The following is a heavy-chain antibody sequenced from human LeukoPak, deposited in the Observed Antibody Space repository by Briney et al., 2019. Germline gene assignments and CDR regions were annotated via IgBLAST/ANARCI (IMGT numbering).Heavy chain of an antibody. D-gene: IGHD2-2*01. CDR3: ARTLHPHCSSAGCPTYYYGMDV. CDR1: GFSLSTSGMC. Sequence: SGPALVKPTQTLTLTCTFSGFSLSTSGMCVSWIRQPQGKALEWLARIDWDDDKYYSTSLKTSLTISKDTSKNQVVLTMTNMAPVDTATYYCARTLHPHCSSAGCPTYYYGMDVWGQGTTVTVSS. CDR2: IDWDDDK. V-gene: IGHV2-70*11. J-gene: IGHJ6*02.